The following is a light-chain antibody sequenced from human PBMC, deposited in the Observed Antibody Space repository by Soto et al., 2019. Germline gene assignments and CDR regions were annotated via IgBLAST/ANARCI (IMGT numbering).Light chain of an antibody. CDR2: AAS. CDR1: QVISNY. J-gene: IGKJ1*01. CDR3: QKYNSAPWT. V-gene: IGKV1-27*01. Sequence: DIQMTQSPSSLSASVGDRVTITCRASQVISNYLAWYQQKPWKVPKLLIYAASTLQSGVPSRFSGSGSGTYFTLPISSLQPEDVATYYCQKYNSAPWTFGQGTKVEI.